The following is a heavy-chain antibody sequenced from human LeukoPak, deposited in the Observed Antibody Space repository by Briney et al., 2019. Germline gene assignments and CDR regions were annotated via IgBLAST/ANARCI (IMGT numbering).Heavy chain of an antibody. V-gene: IGHV1-24*01. CDR3: ATGFKLEPPSSFDY. D-gene: IGHD1-14*01. CDR1: GYTFTGYY. Sequence: ASVKVSCKASGYTFTGYYMHWVRQAPGKGLEWMGGFDPEDGETIYAQKFQGRVTMTEDTSTDTAYMELSSLRSEDTAVYYCATGFKLEPPSSFDYWGQGTLVTVSS. CDR2: FDPEDGET. J-gene: IGHJ4*02.